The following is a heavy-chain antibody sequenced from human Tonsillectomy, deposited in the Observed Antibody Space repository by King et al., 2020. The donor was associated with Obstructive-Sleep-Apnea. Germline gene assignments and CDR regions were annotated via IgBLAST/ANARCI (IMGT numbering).Heavy chain of an antibody. Sequence: LVESGGGLVKPGGSLRLSCAASGFTFSDYYMNWIRQAPGKGLEWLSYISPICSSISYAYSVKGRFTISRDNANNSLYLQMNGLRAEDTAVYYCARDSLAVVTPFPLWGQGTLVTVSS. J-gene: IGHJ4*02. D-gene: IGHD4-23*01. CDR1: GFTFSDYY. CDR3: ARDSLAVVTPFPL. CDR2: ISPICSSI. V-gene: IGHV3-11*01.